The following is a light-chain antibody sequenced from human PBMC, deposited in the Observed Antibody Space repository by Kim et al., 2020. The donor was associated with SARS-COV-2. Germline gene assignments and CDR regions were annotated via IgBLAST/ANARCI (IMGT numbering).Light chain of an antibody. CDR2: DAS. CDR1: QSINTR. V-gene: IGKV1-5*01. CDR3: QQYYTYST. J-gene: IGKJ1*01. Sequence: DIQMTQSPSTLSASVGDRVTITCRASQSINTRLAWYQQKSGKAPNLLIFDASSMRSGVPSRFSGSGSETEFTLTISSLQPDDFATYYCQQYYTYSTFGQGTKVDI.